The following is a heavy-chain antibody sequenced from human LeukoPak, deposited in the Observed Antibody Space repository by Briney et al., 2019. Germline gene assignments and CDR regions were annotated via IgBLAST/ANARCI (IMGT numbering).Heavy chain of an antibody. J-gene: IGHJ4*02. Sequence: SETLSLTCTVSGGSISSGGYYWSWIRQHPGKGLEWIGYIYYSGSTYYNPSLKSRVTISVDTSKNQFSLKLSSVTAADTAVYYCARGAGSTMIVVAMMFDYWGQGTLVTVSS. CDR3: ARGAGSTMIVVAMMFDY. V-gene: IGHV4-31*03. CDR2: IYYSGST. D-gene: IGHD3-22*01. CDR1: GGSISSGGYY.